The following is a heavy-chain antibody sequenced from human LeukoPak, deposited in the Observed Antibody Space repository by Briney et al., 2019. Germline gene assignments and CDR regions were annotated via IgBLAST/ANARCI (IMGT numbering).Heavy chain of an antibody. V-gene: IGHV3-33*01. CDR2: IWYDGSNK. CDR3: ARDRRAHYYDSSGYYTGGDY. Sequence: GGSLRLSCAASGFTFSSYGMHWVRQAPGKGLEWVAVIWYDGSNKYYADSVKGRFTISRDNSKNTLYLQMNSLRAEDTAVYYCARDRRAHYYDSSGYYTGGDYWGQGTLVTVSS. CDR1: GFTFSSYG. D-gene: IGHD3-22*01. J-gene: IGHJ4*02.